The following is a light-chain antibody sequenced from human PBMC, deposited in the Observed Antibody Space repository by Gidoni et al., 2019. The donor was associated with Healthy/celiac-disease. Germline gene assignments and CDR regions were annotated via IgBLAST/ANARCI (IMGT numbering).Light chain of an antibody. Sequence: EIVLTQSPATLSLSPGERATLSHRASQSVSSYLAWYQQQPGQAPRLLIYDASNRATGIPARFSGSGSGTDFTLTISSLEPEDFAVYYCQQRSNWRMYTFGQGTKLEIK. J-gene: IGKJ2*01. V-gene: IGKV3-11*01. CDR1: QSVSSY. CDR2: DAS. CDR3: QQRSNWRMYT.